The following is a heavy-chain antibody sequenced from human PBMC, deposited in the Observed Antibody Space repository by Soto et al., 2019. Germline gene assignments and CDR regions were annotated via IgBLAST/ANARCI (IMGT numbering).Heavy chain of an antibody. D-gene: IGHD5-18*01. CDR3: ARVLEYSYGYGSWFDP. J-gene: IGHJ5*02. CDR2: ISAYNGNT. V-gene: IGHV1-18*01. CDR1: GYTFTSYG. Sequence: ASVKVSCKASGYTFTSYGISWVRQAPGQELEWMGWISAYNGNTNYAQKLQGRVTMTTDTSTSTAYMELRSLRSDDTAVYYCARVLEYSYGYGSWFDPWGQGTLVTVSS.